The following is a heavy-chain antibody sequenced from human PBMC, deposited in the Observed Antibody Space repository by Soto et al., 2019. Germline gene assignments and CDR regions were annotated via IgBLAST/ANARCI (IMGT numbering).Heavy chain of an antibody. CDR2: ISAYNGNT. J-gene: IGHJ4*02. CDR3: AIDLYPDQGSSSWLVYGY. CDR1: GYTFTRYG. Sequence: QVQLVQSGAEVKKPGATVKVSCKASGYTFTRYGISWVRQAPGQGLEWMGWISAYNGNTNYAQKLQGSVTMTTDTSTSTAYMELRSLRSDDTAVYYCAIDLYPDQGSSSWLVYGYWGQGTLVSVSS. D-gene: IGHD6-13*01. V-gene: IGHV1-18*04.